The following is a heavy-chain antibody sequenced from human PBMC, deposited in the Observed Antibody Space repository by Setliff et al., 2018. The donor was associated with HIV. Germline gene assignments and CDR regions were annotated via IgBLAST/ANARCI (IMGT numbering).Heavy chain of an antibody. CDR3: ARRSIVGVTRGFYYYGLDV. Sequence: SETLSLTCIVSGASIRSYYWAWIRQSPGRGLQYLGHLYYSGSTNYNPSLKSRITMSMDTSKNQLSLQLSSVTAADTAVYYCARRSIVGVTRGFYYYGLDVWGQGTTVTVSS. J-gene: IGHJ6*02. V-gene: IGHV4-59*01. D-gene: IGHD1-26*01. CDR1: GASIRSYY. CDR2: LYYSGST.